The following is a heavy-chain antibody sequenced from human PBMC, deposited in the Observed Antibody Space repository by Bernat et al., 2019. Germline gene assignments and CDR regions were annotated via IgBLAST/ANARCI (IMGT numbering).Heavy chain of an antibody. CDR1: GGSISSSSYY. CDR3: AAYYDILTGPLKDQNWFDP. J-gene: IGHJ5*02. V-gene: IGHV4-39*01. CDR2: IYYSGST. Sequence: LQLQESGPGLVKPSETLSLTCTVSGGSISSSSYYWGWIRQPPGKGLEWIGSIYYSGSTYYNPSLKSRVTISVDTSKNQFSLKLSSVTAADTAVYYCAAYYDILTGPLKDQNWFDPWGQGTLVTVSS. D-gene: IGHD3-9*01.